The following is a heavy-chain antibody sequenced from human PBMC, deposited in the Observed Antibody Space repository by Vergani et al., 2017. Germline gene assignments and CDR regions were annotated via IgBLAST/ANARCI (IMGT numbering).Heavy chain of an antibody. J-gene: IGHJ4*02. Sequence: EVQLLESGGGLVQPGGSLRLSCAASGFTFSSYAMTWVRQAPGKGLEWVSVISGSGGSTYYADSVKGRFTISRDNSKNTLYLQMNSLRAEDTAVYYCAKDSSSWYWSDYWGQGTLVTVSS. CDR3: AKDSSSWYWSDY. V-gene: IGHV3-23*01. CDR2: ISGSGGST. D-gene: IGHD6-13*01. CDR1: GFTFSSYA.